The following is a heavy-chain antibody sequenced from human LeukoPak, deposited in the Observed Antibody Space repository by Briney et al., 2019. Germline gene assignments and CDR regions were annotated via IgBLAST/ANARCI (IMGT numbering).Heavy chain of an antibody. J-gene: IGHJ4*02. D-gene: IGHD6-13*01. CDR1: GFTFNSYG. CDR3: ARVGSRIAAAGTVC. CDR2: ISSSSTII. V-gene: IGHV3-48*01. Sequence: GGSLRLSCAASGFTFNSYGMNWVRQAPGKGLEWVSYISSSSTIIYYADSVKGRFTISRDNAKNSLYLQMNSLRAEDTALYYCARVGSRIAAAGTVCWGQGTLVTVSS.